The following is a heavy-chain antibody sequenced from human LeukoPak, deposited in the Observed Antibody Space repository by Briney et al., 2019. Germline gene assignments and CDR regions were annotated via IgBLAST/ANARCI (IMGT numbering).Heavy chain of an antibody. Sequence: PGGSLRLSCAASGFTFSSYWISWVRQAPGKGLEWVANIKQDGSEKYYVDSVKGRFTISRDNAKNSLYLQMNSLRAEDTAVYYCARGGARAWFDPWGQGTLVTVSS. CDR3: ARGGARAWFDP. CDR2: IKQDGSEK. V-gene: IGHV3-7*01. D-gene: IGHD1-26*01. CDR1: GFTFSSYW. J-gene: IGHJ5*02.